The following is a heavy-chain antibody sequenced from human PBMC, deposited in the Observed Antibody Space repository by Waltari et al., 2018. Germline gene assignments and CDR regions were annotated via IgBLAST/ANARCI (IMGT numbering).Heavy chain of an antibody. CDR1: GYTFSDYY. Sequence: EVQLLQSGAELTEPGTTVRISCKVSGYTFSDYYIHRVQQAPGKGLRWMGLVDPDDGETIYADNFQGRVTISADTSTDTAFMELSSLRSEDTAVFYCATALGDSSSASRPFDFWGQGTMITVSS. CDR3: ATALGDSSSASRPFDF. J-gene: IGHJ3*01. V-gene: IGHV1-69-2*01. D-gene: IGHD6-19*01. CDR2: VDPDDGET.